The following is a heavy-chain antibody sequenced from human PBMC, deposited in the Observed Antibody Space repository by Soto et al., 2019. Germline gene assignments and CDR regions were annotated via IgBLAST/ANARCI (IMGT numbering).Heavy chain of an antibody. CDR2: VNSDGHDT. J-gene: IGHJ4*02. CDR1: GFTFSSYD. CDR3: TRGRESYSYFDY. D-gene: IGHD1-26*01. Sequence: GGSLRLSCAASGFTFSSYDMHWVRQATGKGLVWVSRVNSDGHDTVYADSVKGRFTLSRDNAKNTVFLQMSSLRAEDTAVYYCTRGRESYSYFDYWGQGIVVTVSS. V-gene: IGHV3-74*01.